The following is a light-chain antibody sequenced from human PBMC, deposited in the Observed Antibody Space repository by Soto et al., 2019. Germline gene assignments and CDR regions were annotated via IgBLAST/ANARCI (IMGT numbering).Light chain of an antibody. CDR3: CSYAGSYSYV. CDR1: SSDVASYNL. CDR2: DVS. Sequence: QSVLTQPASVSGSPGQSITISCTGTSSDVASYNLVSWYQQLPGKAPKLMIYDVSKRPSGVPDRFSGSKSGNTASLTISGLQAEDEADYYCCSYAGSYSYVFGTGTKVTVL. J-gene: IGLJ1*01. V-gene: IGLV2-11*01.